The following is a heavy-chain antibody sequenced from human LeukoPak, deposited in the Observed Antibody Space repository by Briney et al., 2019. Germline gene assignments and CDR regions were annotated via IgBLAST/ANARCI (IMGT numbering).Heavy chain of an antibody. J-gene: IGHJ6*03. Sequence: GGSLRLSCAASGFTFSSYSMNWVRQAPGMGLEWVSSISSSNSYIYYADSVKGRFTISRDNAKNSLYLQMNSLRAEDTAVYYCGRARGGDYYYYYMDVWGKGTTVTVSS. V-gene: IGHV3-21*01. CDR1: GFTFSSYS. CDR3: GRARGGDYYYYYMDV. D-gene: IGHD3-10*01. CDR2: ISSSNSYI.